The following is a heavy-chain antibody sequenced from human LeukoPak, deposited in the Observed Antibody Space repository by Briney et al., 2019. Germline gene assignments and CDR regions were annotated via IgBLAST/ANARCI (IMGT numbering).Heavy chain of an antibody. CDR1: GFSFSSSW. V-gene: IGHV3-7*01. D-gene: IGHD6-13*01. Sequence: GGSLRLSCAASGFSFSSSWMNWVREAPGKGPEWVASMKQDGSEEYYVDSVKGRFTISRDNAKNSLYLQMNSLRAEDTAVYYCARDRGYSSFDYWGQGTLVTVSS. CDR3: ARDRGYSSFDY. J-gene: IGHJ4*02. CDR2: MKQDGSEE.